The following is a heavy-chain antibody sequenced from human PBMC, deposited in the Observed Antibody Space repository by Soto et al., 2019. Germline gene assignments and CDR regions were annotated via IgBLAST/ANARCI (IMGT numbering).Heavy chain of an antibody. CDR2: ISSSSSYI. Sequence: PGGSLRLSCAASGFTFSSYSMNWVRQAPGKGLEWVSSISSSSSYIYYADSVKGRFTISRDNAKNSLYLQMNSLRAEDTAVYYCARDDTAVAGNAYYYGMDVWGQGTTVTVSS. J-gene: IGHJ6*02. CDR3: ARDDTAVAGNAYYYGMDV. D-gene: IGHD6-19*01. V-gene: IGHV3-21*01. CDR1: GFTFSSYS.